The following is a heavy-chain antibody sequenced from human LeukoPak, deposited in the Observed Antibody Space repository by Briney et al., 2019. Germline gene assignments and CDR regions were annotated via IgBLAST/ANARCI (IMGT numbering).Heavy chain of an antibody. CDR3: ARFMVRGVRNPAYFDY. D-gene: IGHD3-10*01. V-gene: IGHV4-30-4*01. J-gene: IGHJ4*02. Sequence: SQTLSLTCTVSGGSISSGDYYWSWIRQPPGTGLEWIGYIYYSGSTYYNPSLKSRVTISVDTSKNQFSLKLSSVTAADTAAYYCARFMVRGVRNPAYFDYWGQGTLVTVSS. CDR2: IYYSGST. CDR1: GGSISSGDYY.